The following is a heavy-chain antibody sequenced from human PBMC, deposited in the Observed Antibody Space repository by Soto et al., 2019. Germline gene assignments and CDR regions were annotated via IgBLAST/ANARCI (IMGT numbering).Heavy chain of an antibody. V-gene: IGHV1-18*01. CDR2: ISPYIGNT. J-gene: IGHJ6*02. D-gene: IGHD3-3*01. Sequence: GASVKVSCKASGYTFTSSGISWVRQAPGQGLEWMGGISPYIGNTNYAQKLQGRVTMTADESTSTAYMELSSLRSEDTAVYYCARAFGSVFGVVIAPSYYGMDVWGQGTTVTVSS. CDR1: GYTFTSSG. CDR3: ARAFGSVFGVVIAPSYYGMDV.